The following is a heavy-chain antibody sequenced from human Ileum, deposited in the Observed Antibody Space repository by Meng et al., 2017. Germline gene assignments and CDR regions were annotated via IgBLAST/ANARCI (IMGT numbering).Heavy chain of an antibody. V-gene: IGHV4-4*07. J-gene: IGHJ4*02. CDR2: IYSSGIT. CDR3: ARGYGSLTREAFDY. CDR1: SGSIDNSY. D-gene: IGHD3-10*01. Sequence: SETLSLTCSVSSGSIDNSYWSWIRQPAGKGLEWIGRIYSSGITDYNPSLKSRVTMSVDTSKNQFSLKLTSVAAADTAVYYCARGYGSLTREAFDYWGQGTLATVSS.